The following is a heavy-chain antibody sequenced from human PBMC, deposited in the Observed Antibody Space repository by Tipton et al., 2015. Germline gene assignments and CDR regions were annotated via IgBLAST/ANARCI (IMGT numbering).Heavy chain of an antibody. Sequence: GLVKPSETVSLTCTVSGGSISSFRYYWGWIRQSPGKGLEWIASIYFSGSAYYNPSFKSRATISVDTSKNQFSLNLKSVTAADTAVYYCARRCGADCYWGYYFDHWGQGTLVNVSS. CDR2: IYFSGSA. D-gene: IGHD2-21*01. CDR1: GGSISSFRYY. V-gene: IGHV4-39*07. CDR3: ARRCGADCYWGYYFDH. J-gene: IGHJ4*02.